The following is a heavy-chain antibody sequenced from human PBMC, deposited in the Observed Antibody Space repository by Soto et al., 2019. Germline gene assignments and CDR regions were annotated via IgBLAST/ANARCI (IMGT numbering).Heavy chain of an antibody. CDR2: ISAYNGNT. J-gene: IGHJ4*02. V-gene: IGHV1-18*01. CDR3: ARDLPYSSGWLPLNRVYFDY. D-gene: IGHD6-19*01. Sequence: QVQLVQSGAEVKKPGASVKVSCKASGYTFTSYGISWVRQAPGQGLEWMGWISAYNGNTNSAQKLQGRVTMTTDTSTSTAYMELRSLRSDDTAVYYCARDLPYSSGWLPLNRVYFDYWGQGTLVTVSS. CDR1: GYTFTSYG.